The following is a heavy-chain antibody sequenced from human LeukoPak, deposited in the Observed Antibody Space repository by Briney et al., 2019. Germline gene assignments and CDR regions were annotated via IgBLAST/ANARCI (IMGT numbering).Heavy chain of an antibody. Sequence: GGSLRLSCSASGFTFSDYYMNWIRQAPGKGLEWVSYISTSGSTKYYADSVKGRFTMSRDNAKNSLYLQMNSLRAEDTAVYYCARNMVRGVIFPLGYWGQGILVTVSS. J-gene: IGHJ4*02. CDR2: ISTSGSTK. CDR3: ARNMVRGVIFPLGY. D-gene: IGHD3-10*01. V-gene: IGHV3-11*01. CDR1: GFTFSDYY.